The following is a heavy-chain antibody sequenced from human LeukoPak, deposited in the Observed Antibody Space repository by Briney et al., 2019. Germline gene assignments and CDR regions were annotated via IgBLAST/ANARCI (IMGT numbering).Heavy chain of an antibody. CDR1: GLTLYDFS. D-gene: IGHD6-13*01. CDR2: ISWNVGTI. Sequence: PGRSLTLSCAPSGLTLYDFSTHWVRQAPGKGLEWVSGISWNVGTIAYAGFVEGRSTISTDNAKNSLYLQMNSLRAKDTALYYCAKDLSGDSSSWYYFDSWGQGTLVTVSS. J-gene: IGHJ4*02. CDR3: AKDLSGDSSSWYYFDS. V-gene: IGHV3-9*01.